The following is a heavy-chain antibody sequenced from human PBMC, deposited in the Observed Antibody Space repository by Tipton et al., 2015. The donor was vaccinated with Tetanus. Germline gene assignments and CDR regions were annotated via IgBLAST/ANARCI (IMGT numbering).Heavy chain of an antibody. V-gene: IGHV3-15*01. D-gene: IGHD6-13*01. Sequence: SLRLSCAASGFTFSNAWMSWVRQAPGKGLEWVGRIKSKTDGGTTDYAAPVKGRFTISRDDSKNTLYLQMNSLNTEDTAVFYCTTDRLPAAGTEYFQHWGQGTLVTVSS. CDR3: TTDRLPAAGTEYFQH. J-gene: IGHJ1*01. CDR2: IKSKTDGGTT. CDR1: GFTFSNAW.